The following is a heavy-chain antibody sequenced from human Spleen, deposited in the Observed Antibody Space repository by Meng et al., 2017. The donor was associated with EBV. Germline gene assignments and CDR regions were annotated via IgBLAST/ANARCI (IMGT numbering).Heavy chain of an antibody. CDR2: IYRSGST. Sequence: QVRLQESGPGLVNPSETLSLTCDISGGSFSSDNWWSWIRQPPGKGLEWIGEIYRSGSTNYKSSLKSRVTISMDKSKKQLSLKLTSVTAADTAVYFCARDEAHTGSFDYWGQGTLVTVSS. CDR3: ARDEAHTGSFDY. CDR1: GGSFSSDNW. D-gene: IGHD1-1*01. J-gene: IGHJ4*02. V-gene: IGHV4-4*02.